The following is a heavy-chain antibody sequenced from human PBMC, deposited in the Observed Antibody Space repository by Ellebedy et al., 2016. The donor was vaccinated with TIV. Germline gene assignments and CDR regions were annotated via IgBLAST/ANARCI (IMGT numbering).Heavy chain of an antibody. CDR2: IYSTGSTGGT. CDR3: ARDGLQSSGWYCDY. J-gene: IGHJ4*02. D-gene: IGHD3-22*01. Sequence: MPSETLSLTCTVSGGSISSYYWSWIRQPAGKGLEWIGRIYSTGSTGGTNYSPSLKSRITMSVDRSKNQFSLKLSSVTAADTAVYYCARDGLQSSGWYCDYWGQGTQVTVSS. CDR1: GGSISSYY. V-gene: IGHV4-4*07.